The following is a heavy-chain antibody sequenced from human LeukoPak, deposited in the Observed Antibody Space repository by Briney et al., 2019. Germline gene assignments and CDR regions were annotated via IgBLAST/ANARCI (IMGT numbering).Heavy chain of an antibody. V-gene: IGHV4-39*01. CDR3: ARHRMMVIHPGYMDV. CDR2: IYYSGST. J-gene: IGHJ6*03. D-gene: IGHD3-22*01. Sequence: PSETLSLTCTVSGGSISSSSYYWGWIRQPPGKGLEWIGSIYYSGSTYYNPSLKSRVTISVDTSKNQFSLKLSSVTAADTAVYYCARHRMMVIHPGYMDVWGKGTTVTISS. CDR1: GGSISSSSYY.